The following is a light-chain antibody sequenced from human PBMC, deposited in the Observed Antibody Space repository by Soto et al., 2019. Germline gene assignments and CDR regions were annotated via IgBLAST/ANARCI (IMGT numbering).Light chain of an antibody. Sequence: EIVMTQSPATLSVSPGETATLSCRASQSVSTSLAWYQQKPGQAPRLIISCASTRATGVPARFSGSGSETEFTLTISSLQSEDFEVYYCQKYNNWWTFGQGTKVEIK. J-gene: IGKJ1*01. CDR3: QKYNNWWT. V-gene: IGKV3-15*01. CDR1: QSVSTS. CDR2: CAS.